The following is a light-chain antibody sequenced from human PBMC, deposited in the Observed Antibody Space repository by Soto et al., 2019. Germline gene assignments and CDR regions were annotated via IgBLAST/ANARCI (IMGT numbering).Light chain of an antibody. CDR2: ENN. CDR1: SSNIGNNY. J-gene: IGLJ1*01. CDR3: GTWDSSLSAGGV. V-gene: IGLV1-51*02. Sequence: QSVLTQPPSVSAAPGQKVTISCSGSSSNIGNNYVSWYQQLPGTAPKLLIYENNKRPSGIPDRFSGSKSSTSATLGITGLQTGDEADYYCGTWDSSLSAGGVFGTGTKVTVL.